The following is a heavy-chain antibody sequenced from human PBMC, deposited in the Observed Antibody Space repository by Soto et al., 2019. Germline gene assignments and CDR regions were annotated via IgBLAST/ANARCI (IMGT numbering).Heavy chain of an antibody. CDR2: ISYDGDKE. CDR3: AKDWGPVYCNMPGCSAKHVDD. J-gene: IGHJ4*02. D-gene: IGHD2-15*01. Sequence: QVPLVGSGGGVVQPGRSLRLSCAASGFRFSNYAMHWVRQAPSKGLEGLASISYDGDKEYYADSVRGRCTIARDNSKKTLYLQTDNLRHEGPAVYYCAKDWGPVYCNMPGCSAKHVDDWGQGTLVTVSS. V-gene: IGHV3-30*18. CDR1: GFRFSNYA.